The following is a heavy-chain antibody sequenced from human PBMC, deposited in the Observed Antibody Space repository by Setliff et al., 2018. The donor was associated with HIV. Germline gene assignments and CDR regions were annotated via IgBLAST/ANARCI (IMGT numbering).Heavy chain of an antibody. CDR1: GGSISSYY. D-gene: IGHD5-18*01. V-gene: IGHV4-59*01. CDR2: IYYSGST. CDR3: ARALSEGGYSYGYLY. J-gene: IGHJ4*02. Sequence: SETLSLTCTVSGGSISSYYWSWIRQPPGKGLEWIGYIYYSGSTNYNPSLKSRVTISVDTSKNQFSLKLSSVTAADTAVYYCARALSEGGYSYGYLYWGQETLVTVSS.